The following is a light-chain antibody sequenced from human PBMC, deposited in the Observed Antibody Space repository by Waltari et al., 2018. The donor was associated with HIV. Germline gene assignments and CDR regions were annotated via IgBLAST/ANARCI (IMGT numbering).Light chain of an antibody. J-gene: IGLJ2*01. CDR1: SSDVGGYNN. V-gene: IGLV2-8*01. CDR3: TSYAGSNNLV. CDR2: DVF. Sequence: QSALTKPPSASGSPGQSVTISCTGKSSDVGGYNNVSWYQQQPGKAPKVMMYDVFNLPSGVPVRFSGSKSGNTASLTVSGLQAEDEADYYCTSYAGSNNLVFGGGTKLTVL.